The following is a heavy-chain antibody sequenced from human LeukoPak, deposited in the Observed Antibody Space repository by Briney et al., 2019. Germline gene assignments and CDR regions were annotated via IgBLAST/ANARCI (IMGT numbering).Heavy chain of an antibody. J-gene: IGHJ6*03. V-gene: IGHV4-34*01. CDR2: INHSGST. D-gene: IGHD3-22*01. Sequence: SETLSLTCAVYGGSFSGYYWSWIRQPPGKGLEWIGEINHSGSTNYNPSLKSRVTISVDTSKNQFSLKLSSVTAADTAVYYCARVIKRDYYYYYMDVWGKGTTVTISS. CDR1: GGSFSGYY. CDR3: ARVIKRDYYYYYMDV.